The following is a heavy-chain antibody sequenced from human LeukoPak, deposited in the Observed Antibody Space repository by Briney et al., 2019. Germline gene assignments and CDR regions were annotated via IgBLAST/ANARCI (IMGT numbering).Heavy chain of an antibody. Sequence: TGGSLRLCCAASRFTFSTYWMCWFRQAPGKGLECLCNIKQGGSENYYVDSVKGRFTISRDNAKNSLYLQMNSLRAEDTAVYYCARVGSSSRPKAIDPWGQGTLVTVSS. CDR1: RFTFSTYW. CDR2: IKQGGSEN. J-gene: IGHJ5*02. V-gene: IGHV3-7*01. D-gene: IGHD3-16*01. CDR3: ARVGSSSRPKAIDP.